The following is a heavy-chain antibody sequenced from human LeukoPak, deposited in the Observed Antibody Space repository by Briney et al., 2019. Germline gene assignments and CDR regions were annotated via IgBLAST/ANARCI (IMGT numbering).Heavy chain of an antibody. J-gene: IGHJ6*03. Sequence: ASVKVSCKTSGYTFTNYYIHWVRQTPGQGLEWMGWINPNSGGTNYAQKFQGRVTMTRDTSISTAYMELSRPRSDDTAVYYCARAGNYDFWSGYYAPGVRYYMDVWGKGTTVTVSS. CDR3: ARAGNYDFWSGYYAPGVRYYMDV. D-gene: IGHD3-3*01. CDR2: INPNSGGT. V-gene: IGHV1-2*02. CDR1: GYTFTNYY.